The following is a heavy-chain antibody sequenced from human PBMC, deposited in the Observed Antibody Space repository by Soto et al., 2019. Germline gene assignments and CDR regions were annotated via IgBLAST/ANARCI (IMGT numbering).Heavy chain of an antibody. CDR3: ARIRYFNDYFDY. Sequence: SGPTLVNPTQTLTLTCTFSGFSLSTSGLCLSWIRQPPGKALEWLALIDWNDNKYYSTSLKTRLTISKDTSKNQVVLTMTNMDPVDTATYYCARIRYFNDYFDYWGQGTLVTVSS. V-gene: IGHV2-70*01. CDR1: GFSLSTSGLC. CDR2: IDWNDNK. D-gene: IGHD1-20*01. J-gene: IGHJ4*02.